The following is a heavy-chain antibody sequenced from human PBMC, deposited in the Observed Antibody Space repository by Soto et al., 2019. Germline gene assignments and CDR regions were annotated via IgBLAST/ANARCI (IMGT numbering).Heavy chain of an antibody. D-gene: IGHD5-18*01. CDR2: IYYTGST. J-gene: IGHJ6*03. CDR1: SGSIRADA. Sequence: PSGALGITCSVSSGSIRADAGTWIRKPPGKGLEWIGYIYYTGSTNYNPSLKSRVTTSVDTSKNQFSLKRSSVTAADTAVYYCARERREVDTAMVMGGYFYYNYMDVWGSGTTVTVSS. V-gene: IGHV4-59*01. CDR3: ARERREVDTAMVMGGYFYYNYMDV.